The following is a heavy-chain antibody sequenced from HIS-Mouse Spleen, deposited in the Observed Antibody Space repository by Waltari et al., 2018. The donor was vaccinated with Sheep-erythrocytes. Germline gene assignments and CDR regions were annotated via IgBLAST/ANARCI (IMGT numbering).Heavy chain of an antibody. V-gene: IGHV3-21*01. CDR2: ISSSSSYI. J-gene: IGHJ4*02. Sequence: EVQLVESGGGLVKPGGSLRLSCAASGFTFSSYSMNWVRQAPGKGVEWGSSISSSSSYIYYADSVKGRFTISRDNAKNSLYLQMNSLRAEDTAVYYCARASIFGVVRGFDYWGQGTLVTVSS. D-gene: IGHD3-3*01. CDR1: GFTFSSYS. CDR3: ARASIFGVVRGFDY.